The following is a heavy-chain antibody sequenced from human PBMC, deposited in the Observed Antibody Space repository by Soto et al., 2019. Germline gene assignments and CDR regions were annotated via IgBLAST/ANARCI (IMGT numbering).Heavy chain of an antibody. D-gene: IGHD6-6*01. CDR1: GDSVSSNSAA. V-gene: IGHV6-1*01. CDR3: ARDKGSSSSNYYYYGMDV. CDR2: TYYRSKWYN. J-gene: IGHJ6*02. Sequence: SQTLSLTCVISGDSVSSNSAAWNWIRQSPSRGLEWLGRTYYRSKWYNDYAVSVKSRITINPDTSKNQFSLQLNSVTPEDTAVYYRARDKGSSSSNYYYYGMDVWGQGTTVTVSS.